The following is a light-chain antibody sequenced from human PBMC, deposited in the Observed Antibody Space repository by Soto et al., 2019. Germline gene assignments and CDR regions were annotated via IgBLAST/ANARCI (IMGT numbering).Light chain of an antibody. Sequence: QSTLTQPASVSGSPGQSITISCTGTSSDVGAYSYDSWYQQHPGKVPKLIIYDVNNRPSGVSNRFSGSKSGNTASLTISGLQTEDGADYYCSSYTSATTYVLGTGTKVTVL. CDR1: SSDVGAYSY. CDR2: DVN. CDR3: SSYTSATTYV. J-gene: IGLJ1*01. V-gene: IGLV2-14*01.